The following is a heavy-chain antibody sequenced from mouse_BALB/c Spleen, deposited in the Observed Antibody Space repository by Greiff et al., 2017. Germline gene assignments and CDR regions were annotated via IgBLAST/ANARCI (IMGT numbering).Heavy chain of an antibody. Sequence: QVQLQQPGAELVKPGAPVKLSCKASGYTFTSYWMNWVKQRPGRGLEWIGRIDPSDSETHYNQKFKDKATLTVDKSSSTAYIQLSSLTSEDSAVYYCAREVSYAMDYWGQGTSVTVSS. CDR2: IDPSDSET. CDR1: GYTFTSYW. CDR3: AREVSYAMDY. J-gene: IGHJ4*01. V-gene: IGHV1-69*02.